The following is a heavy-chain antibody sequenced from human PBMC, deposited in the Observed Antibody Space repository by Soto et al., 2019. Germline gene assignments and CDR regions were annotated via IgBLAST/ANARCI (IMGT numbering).Heavy chain of an antibody. D-gene: IGHD3-10*01. CDR1: GYTFTSYA. CDR3: ARALSHPPIGGECSLPHPGDHLDY. V-gene: IGHV1-3*01. CDR2: INAGNGNT. J-gene: IGHJ4*02. Sequence: GASVKVSCKASGYTFTSYAMHWVRQAPGQRLEWRGWINAGNGNTKYSQKFQGRVTITRDTSASTAYMELSSLRSEDTAVYYCARALSHPPIGGECSLPHPGDHLDYWGQGTLVTVSS.